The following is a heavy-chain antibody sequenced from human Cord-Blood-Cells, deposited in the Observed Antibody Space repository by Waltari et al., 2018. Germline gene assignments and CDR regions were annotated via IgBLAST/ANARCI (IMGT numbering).Heavy chain of an antibody. CDR3: ARDLEYSSSWASYYYYGMDV. V-gene: IGHV3-30-3*01. CDR2: ISYDGSNK. J-gene: IGHJ6*02. CDR1: GFTFSSYA. Sequence: GFTFSSYAMDWVRQAPGKGLEWVAVISYDGSNKYYADSVKGRFTISRDNSKNTLYLQMNSLRAEDTAVYYCARDLEYSSSWASYYYYGMDVWGQGTTVTVSS. D-gene: IGHD6-6*01.